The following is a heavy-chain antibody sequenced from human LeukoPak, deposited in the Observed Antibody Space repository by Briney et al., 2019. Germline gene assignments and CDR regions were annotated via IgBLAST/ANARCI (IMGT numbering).Heavy chain of an antibody. V-gene: IGHV4-59*01. CDR2: IYHSGST. CDR3: ARVAVLSRYYDSSGYYRFDP. CDR1: GGSISTYY. J-gene: IGHJ5*02. Sequence: PSETLSLTCTVSGGSISTYYWNWIRQPPGKGLEWIGYIYHSGSTNYNPSLQSRVTISVDTSKNQFSLNLNSVTAADTAVYYCARVAVLSRYYDSSGYYRFDPWGQGTLVTVSS. D-gene: IGHD3-22*01.